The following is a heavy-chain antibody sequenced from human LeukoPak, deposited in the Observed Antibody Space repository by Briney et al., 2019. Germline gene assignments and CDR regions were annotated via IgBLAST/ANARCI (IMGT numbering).Heavy chain of an antibody. CDR2: INPSGGST. CDR1: GYTFTSYY. D-gene: IGHD5-12*01. J-gene: IGHJ6*03. CDR3: ARDSGGRWLRWEYYYYMDV. V-gene: IGHV1-46*01. Sequence: ASVKVSCKASGYTFTSYYMHWVRQAPGQGLEWMGIINPSGGSTSYAQKFQGRVTMTRDMSTSTVYMELRSLRSDDTAVYYCARDSGGRWLRWEYYYYMDVWGKGTTVTISS.